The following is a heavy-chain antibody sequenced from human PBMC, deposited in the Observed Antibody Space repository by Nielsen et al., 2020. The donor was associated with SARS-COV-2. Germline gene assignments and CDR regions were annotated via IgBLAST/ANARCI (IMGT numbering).Heavy chain of an antibody. D-gene: IGHD3-10*01. CDR2: ISSSSSYI. CDR3: ARDSIGDNWYFDL. J-gene: IGHJ2*01. CDR1: GFTFSSYS. V-gene: IGHV3-21*01. Sequence: GGSLRLSCAASGFTFSSYSMNWVRQAPGKGLEWVSSISSSSSYIYYADSVKGRFTISRDNAKNSLYLQMNSLRAEDTAVYYCARDSIGDNWYFDLWGRGTLVTVSS.